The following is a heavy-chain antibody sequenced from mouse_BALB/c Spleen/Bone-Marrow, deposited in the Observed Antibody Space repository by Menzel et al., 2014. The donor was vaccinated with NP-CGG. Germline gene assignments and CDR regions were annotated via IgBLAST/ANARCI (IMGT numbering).Heavy chain of an antibody. D-gene: IGHD1-1*01. CDR2: IDPANGNT. CDR3: ASYYYGSSLFAY. Sequence: VQLKESGAELVKPGASVKLSCTASGFNIKDTYMHWVKQRPEQGLEWIGRIDPANGNTKYDPKFQGKATITADTSSNTAYLQLSSLTSEDTAVYYCASYYYGSSLFAYWGQGTLVTVFA. V-gene: IGHV14-3*02. CDR1: GFNIKDTY. J-gene: IGHJ3*01.